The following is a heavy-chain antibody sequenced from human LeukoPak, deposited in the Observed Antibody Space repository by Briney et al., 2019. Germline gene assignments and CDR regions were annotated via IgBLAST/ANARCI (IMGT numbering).Heavy chain of an antibody. V-gene: IGHV4-59*01. D-gene: IGHD3-16*01. J-gene: IGHJ6*03. CDR3: ARAPATLQFGYYYYYMDV. CDR1: GGSISSYY. Sequence: SETLSLTCTVSGGSISSYYWSWIRQPPGKGLEWIGYIYYSETTNYNPSLKSRVTISVDTSKNQFSLNLSSVTAADTAMYYCARAPATLQFGYYYYYMDVWGKGTTVTVSS. CDR2: IYYSETT.